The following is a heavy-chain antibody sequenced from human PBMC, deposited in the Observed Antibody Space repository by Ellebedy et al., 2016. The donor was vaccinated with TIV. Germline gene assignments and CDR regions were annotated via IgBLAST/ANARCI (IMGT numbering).Heavy chain of an antibody. CDR1: GFTFSDYY. CDR2: ISSRGTTI. J-gene: IGHJ6*03. CDR3: ARRSYVPLVGNYYFMDV. D-gene: IGHD3-10*01. Sequence: GESLKISCAASGFTFSDYYFNWIRQAPGKGLEWVSYISSRGTTIYYAGSVKGRFTISRDNAKNSLYLQINSLRPEDTAVYYCARRSYVPLVGNYYFMDVWGKGTTVTVSS. V-gene: IGHV3-11*01.